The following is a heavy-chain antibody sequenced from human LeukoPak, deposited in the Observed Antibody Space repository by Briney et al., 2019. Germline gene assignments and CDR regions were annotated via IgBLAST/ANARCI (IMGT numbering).Heavy chain of an antibody. V-gene: IGHV4-30-2*01. J-gene: IGHJ4*02. D-gene: IGHD3-16*01. CDR1: GGSICGGGYS. CDR3: ARLVPVLGYFDY. Sequence: SQSLSLTSAVSGGSICGGGYSSSWVRQPPGKGLEWIVYIYHSGSTYYNPSLKSRVTISVDRSKNQFSLKLSSVTAADTAVYYCARLVPVLGYFDYWGQGTMVTVSS. CDR2: IYHSGST.